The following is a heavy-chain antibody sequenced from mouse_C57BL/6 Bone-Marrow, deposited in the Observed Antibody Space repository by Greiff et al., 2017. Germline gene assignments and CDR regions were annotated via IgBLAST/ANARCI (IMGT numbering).Heavy chain of an antibody. J-gene: IGHJ4*01. V-gene: IGHV1-9*01. CDR2: ILPGSGCT. Sequence: VQLQQSGAELMKPGASVKLSCKATGYTFTGYWIEWVKQRPGHGLEWIGEILPGSGCTNYNEKFKGKATFTADRSSTTAYMQLSSLTTEDSAIYYCARDGSSYYAMDYWGKGTSVTVSS. D-gene: IGHD1-1*01. CDR1: GYTFTGYW. CDR3: ARDGSSYYAMDY.